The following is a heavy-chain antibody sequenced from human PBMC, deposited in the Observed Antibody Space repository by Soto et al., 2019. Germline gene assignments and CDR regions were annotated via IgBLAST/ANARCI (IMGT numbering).Heavy chain of an antibody. D-gene: IGHD3-10*01. CDR2: ISSSSSYT. CDR3: AREAVPPHDAFDI. CDR1: GFTFSDYY. Sequence: QVQLVESGGGFVKPGGSLRLSCAASGFTFSDYYMSWIRQAPGKGLEWVSYISSSSSYTNYADSVKGRFTISRDNAKNSLYLQMNSLRAEDTAVYYCAREAVPPHDAFDIWGQGTMVTVSS. V-gene: IGHV3-11*05. J-gene: IGHJ3*02.